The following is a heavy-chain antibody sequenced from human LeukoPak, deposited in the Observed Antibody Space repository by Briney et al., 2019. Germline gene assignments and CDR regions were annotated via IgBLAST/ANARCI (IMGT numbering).Heavy chain of an antibody. Sequence: GGSLRLSCAASGFSFSSYWMHWVRQVPGKGLVWVSRINGDGSSTNYADSVKGRFTISRDNAKNTLYLQMNSLRAEDTAVYYCAREPPEHYYGSGSSDYWGQGTLVTVSS. CDR3: AREPPEHYYGSGSSDY. D-gene: IGHD3-10*01. CDR2: INGDGSST. CDR1: GFSFSSYW. J-gene: IGHJ4*02. V-gene: IGHV3-74*01.